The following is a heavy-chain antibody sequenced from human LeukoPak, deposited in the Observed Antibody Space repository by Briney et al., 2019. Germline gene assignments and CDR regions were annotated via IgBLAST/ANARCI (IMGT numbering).Heavy chain of an antibody. J-gene: IGHJ3*02. Sequence: ASVKVSCKASGYTFTGYYMHWVRQAPGQGLEWMGWINPNSGGTNYAQKFQGRVAMTRDTSISTAYMELSRLRSDDTAVYYCARSSSWDHPGAFDIWGQGTMVTVSS. V-gene: IGHV1-2*02. D-gene: IGHD6-13*01. CDR2: INPNSGGT. CDR3: ARSSSWDHPGAFDI. CDR1: GYTFTGYY.